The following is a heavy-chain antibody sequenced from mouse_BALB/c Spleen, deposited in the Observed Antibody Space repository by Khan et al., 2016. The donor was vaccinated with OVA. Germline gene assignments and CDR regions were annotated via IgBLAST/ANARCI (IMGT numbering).Heavy chain of an antibody. CDR1: GFTFSDYY. J-gene: IGHJ4*01. CDR2: ISNGGGFT. V-gene: IGHV5-12*02. Sequence: EVELVESGGGLVQPGRSLKLSCATSGFTFSDYYIYWVRQTPEKRLEWVAYISNGGGFTYYPDTIEGRFTISRDNAKNTLYLQMSHLKSEDTAMYYCARQLNGAMDYWGQGTSVTVSS. CDR3: ARQLNGAMDY.